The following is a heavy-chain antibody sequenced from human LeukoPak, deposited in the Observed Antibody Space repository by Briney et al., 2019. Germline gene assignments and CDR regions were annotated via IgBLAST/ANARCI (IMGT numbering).Heavy chain of an antibody. CDR3: ARHSSSWDLFDY. J-gene: IGHJ4*02. V-gene: IGHV4-59*08. D-gene: IGHD6-13*01. CDR1: GGSISSYY. CDR2: IYYSGST. Sequence: SETLSLTCTVSGGSISSYYWSWIRQPPGKGLVWIGYIYYSGSTNYNPSLKSRVTISVDTSKNQFSLKLSSVTAADTAVYYCARHSSSWDLFDYWGQGTLVTVSS.